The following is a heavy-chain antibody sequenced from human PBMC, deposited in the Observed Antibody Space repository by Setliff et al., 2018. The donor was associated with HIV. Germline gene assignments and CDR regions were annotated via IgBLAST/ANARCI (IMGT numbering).Heavy chain of an antibody. CDR1: GGSISPYY. V-gene: IGHV4-59*01. CDR2: ISDSGTT. CDR3: ARGGASSKYLDP. J-gene: IGHJ5*02. Sequence: PSETLSLTCTASGGSISPYYWSWIRQPPGKGLEWIAWISDSGTTNYNPSLKSRVTLSVDTSKNQFSLSLTSVTGADTAVYYCARGGASSKYLDPWGQGTQVTVS. D-gene: IGHD2-15*01.